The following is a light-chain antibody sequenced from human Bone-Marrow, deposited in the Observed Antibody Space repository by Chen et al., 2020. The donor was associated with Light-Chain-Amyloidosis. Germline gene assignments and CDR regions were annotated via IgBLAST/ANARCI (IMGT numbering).Light chain of an antibody. V-gene: IGLV2-23*01. CDR3: CSYAGSGTLV. CDR1: SSDVGSYKF. CDR2: EDT. J-gene: IGLJ2*01. Sequence: QSALTQPASGSGSPGQSITISCTGTSSDVGSYKFVSWYQQHPGKAPKLMIYEDTKRPSGVSNRLYGSKSGNTASLTISGLQAEDEADYYCCSYAGSGTLVFGGGTKLTVL.